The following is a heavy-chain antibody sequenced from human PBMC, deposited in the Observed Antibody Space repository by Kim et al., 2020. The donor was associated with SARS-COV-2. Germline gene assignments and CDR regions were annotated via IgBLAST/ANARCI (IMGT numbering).Heavy chain of an antibody. V-gene: IGHV4-34*01. Sequence: SETLSLTCAVYGGSFSGYYWSWIRQPPGKGLEWIGEINHSGSTNYNPSLKSRVTISVDTSKNQFSLKLSSVTAADTAVYYCAKRGLYYGSGSYWRYNWFDPWGQGTLVTVSS. CDR3: AKRGLYYGSGSYWRYNWFDP. D-gene: IGHD3-10*01. CDR1: GGSFSGYY. CDR2: INHSGST. J-gene: IGHJ5*02.